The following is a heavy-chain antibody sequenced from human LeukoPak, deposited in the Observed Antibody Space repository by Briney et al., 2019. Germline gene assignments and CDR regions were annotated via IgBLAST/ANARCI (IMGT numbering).Heavy chain of an antibody. J-gene: IGHJ4*02. CDR1: GDSVTSGI. V-gene: IGHV6-1*01. Sequence: QTLSLTCAISGDSVTSGIWNWIRQSPSRGLEWLGRTYHWSKWFNDYAVSVESRMTINADTSRNQFSLQLNSVTPEDTAVYYCARDLHGSRGEFDYWGQGALVTVSS. CDR2: TYHWSKWFN. D-gene: IGHD3-16*01. CDR3: ARDLHGSRGEFDY.